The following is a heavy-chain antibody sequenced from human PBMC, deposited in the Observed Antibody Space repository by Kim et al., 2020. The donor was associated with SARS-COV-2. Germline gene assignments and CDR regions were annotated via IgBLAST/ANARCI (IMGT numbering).Heavy chain of an antibody. J-gene: IGHJ4*02. D-gene: IGHD3-10*01. V-gene: IGHV3-23*01. CDR2: ISGSGGST. CDR1: GFTFSSYA. Sequence: GGSLRLSCAASGFTFSSYAMSWVRQAPGKGLEWVSAISGSGGSTYYADSVKGRFTISRDNSKNTLYLQMNSLRAEDTAVYYCAKDIGRGTPVRGVIGVDYWGQGTLVTVSS. CDR3: AKDIGRGTPVRGVIGVDY.